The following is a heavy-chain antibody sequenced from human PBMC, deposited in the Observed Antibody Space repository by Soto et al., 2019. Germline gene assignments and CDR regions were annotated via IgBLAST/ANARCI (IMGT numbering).Heavy chain of an antibody. CDR3: ARDDSNFDAFDI. V-gene: IGHV3-30-3*01. CDR1: GFTFSSYA. CDR2: ISYGGSKK. J-gene: IGHJ3*02. Sequence: QVQLVESGGGVVQPGRSLRLSCAASGFTFSSYAIHWVRQAPGKGLEWVAVISYGGSKKYYADSVKGRFTISRDNSKNTLYLQMNSLRAEDTAGYYCARDDSNFDAFDIWGQGTMVTVSS. D-gene: IGHD1-7*01.